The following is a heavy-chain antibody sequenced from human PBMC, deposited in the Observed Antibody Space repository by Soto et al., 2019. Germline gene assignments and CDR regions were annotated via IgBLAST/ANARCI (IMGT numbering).Heavy chain of an antibody. CDR3: AAGLLPRISGTTLNP. CDR1: GFTFSRYW. V-gene: IGHV3-74*01. J-gene: IGHJ5*02. D-gene: IGHD1-7*01. CDR2: INIEGTSA. Sequence: EVQVVESGGGLVQPGGSLRLSCAASGFTFSRYWMHWVRQVPGKGLVWVSRINIEGTSATYADSVKGRFTISRDNARNTLFLQMYSLRAEDSAVYYCAAGLLPRISGTTLNPWGQGTLVIVSS.